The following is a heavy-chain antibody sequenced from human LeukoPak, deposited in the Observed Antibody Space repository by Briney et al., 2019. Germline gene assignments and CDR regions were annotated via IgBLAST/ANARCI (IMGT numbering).Heavy chain of an antibody. CDR1: GFTFSSYA. CDR3: ATRRNTVVVPAALIDY. V-gene: IGHV3-30*04. D-gene: IGHD2-2*01. Sequence: PGRSLRLSCAASGFTFSSYAMHWVRQAPGKGLEWVAVISYDGSNKYYADSVKGRFTISRDNSKNTLYLQMNSLRAEDTAVYYCATRRNTVVVPAALIDYWSQGTLVTVSS. J-gene: IGHJ4*02. CDR2: ISYDGSNK.